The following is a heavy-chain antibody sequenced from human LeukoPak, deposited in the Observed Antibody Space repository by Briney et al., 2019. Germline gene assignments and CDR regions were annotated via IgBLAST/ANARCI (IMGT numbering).Heavy chain of an antibody. Sequence: GSLILSCAASGFTFSSYGMHWVRQAPGKGLEWVAVISYDGSNKYYADSVKGRFTISRDNSKNTLYLQMNSLRAEDTAVYYCAKGAYSSGWYVTELLIDYWGQGTLVTVSS. J-gene: IGHJ4*02. CDR2: ISYDGSNK. D-gene: IGHD6-19*01. CDR3: AKGAYSSGWYVTELLIDY. V-gene: IGHV3-30*18. CDR1: GFTFSSYG.